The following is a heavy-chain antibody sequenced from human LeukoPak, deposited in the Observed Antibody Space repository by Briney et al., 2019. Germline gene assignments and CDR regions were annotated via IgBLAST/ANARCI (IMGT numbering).Heavy chain of an antibody. CDR3: ANQTPTYSNTFDY. D-gene: IGHD4-11*01. J-gene: IGHJ4*02. CDR2: IYHSGST. Sequence: SETLSLTCTVSGYSISSGYYWGWIRQPPGKGLEWIGSIYHSGSTYYNPSLKSRVTISVDTSRNQFSLKLSSVTAADTAVYYCANQTPTYSNTFDYWGQGTLVTVSS. CDR1: GYSISSGYY. V-gene: IGHV4-38-2*02.